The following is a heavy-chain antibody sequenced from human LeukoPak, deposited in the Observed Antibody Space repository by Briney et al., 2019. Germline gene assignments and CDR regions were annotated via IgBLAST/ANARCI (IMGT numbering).Heavy chain of an antibody. CDR3: ARGRIAPYGVTLRYNWFDP. CDR1: SGSISTSNYY. V-gene: IGHV4-39*07. J-gene: IGHJ5*02. D-gene: IGHD2-21*02. Sequence: SETLSLTCTVSSGSISTSNYYWGWVRQPPGKGLEWIGEINHSGSTNYNPSLKSRVTISVDTSKNQFSLKLSSVTAADRAVYYCARGRIAPYGVTLRYNWFDPWGQGTLVTVSS. CDR2: INHSGST.